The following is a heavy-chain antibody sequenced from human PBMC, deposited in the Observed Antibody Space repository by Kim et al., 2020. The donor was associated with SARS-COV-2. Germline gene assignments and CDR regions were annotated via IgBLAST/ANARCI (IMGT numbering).Heavy chain of an antibody. Sequence: AQKVKGRVTMTRDTSISTAYRELSRLRSDETAVYYCARKSYGSGSHFDYWGQGALVTVSS. J-gene: IGHJ4*02. D-gene: IGHD3-10*01. V-gene: IGHV1-2*02. CDR3: ARKSYGSGSHFDY.